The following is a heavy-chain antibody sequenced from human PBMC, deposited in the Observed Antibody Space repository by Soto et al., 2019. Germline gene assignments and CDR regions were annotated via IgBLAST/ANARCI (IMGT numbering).Heavy chain of an antibody. CDR3: AREEISSSSHPFDP. J-gene: IGHJ5*02. Sequence: WASLSLSCAASGFTFSSDAMNCVRQDPGKGLEWVAVISYDGSNKYYAGSVKGRFTISRDNSKNTLYLQMNSLRAEDTAVYYCAREEISSSSHPFDPWGQGT. CDR2: ISYDGSNK. CDR1: GFTFSSDA. D-gene: IGHD6-6*01. V-gene: IGHV3-30-3*01.